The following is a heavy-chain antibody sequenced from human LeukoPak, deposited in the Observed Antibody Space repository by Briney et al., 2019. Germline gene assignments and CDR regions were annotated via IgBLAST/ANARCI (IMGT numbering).Heavy chain of an antibody. CDR1: GFTFSSYG. Sequence: GRSLRLSCAASGFTFSSYGMHWVRQAPGKGLEWVAVISYDGSNKYYADSVKGRFTISRDNSKNTVYLQMNSLRAEDTALYYCAKDSPYFDYWDQGTLVTVSS. CDR3: AKDSPYFDY. J-gene: IGHJ4*02. V-gene: IGHV3-30*18. CDR2: ISYDGSNK.